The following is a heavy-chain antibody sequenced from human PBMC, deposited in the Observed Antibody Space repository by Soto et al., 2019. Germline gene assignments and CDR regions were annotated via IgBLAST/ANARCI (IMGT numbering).Heavy chain of an antibody. V-gene: IGHV3-30-3*01. CDR1: GFTFSSYA. Sequence: QVQLVESGGGVVQPGRSLRLSCAASGFTFSSYAMHWVRQAPGKGLEWVAVISYDGSNKYYADSVKGRFTISRDNSKNTLYLQMNSLRAEDTAVYYCARELKIFGVAQYYFDYWGQGTLVTVSS. J-gene: IGHJ4*02. CDR3: ARELKIFGVAQYYFDY. D-gene: IGHD3-3*01. CDR2: ISYDGSNK.